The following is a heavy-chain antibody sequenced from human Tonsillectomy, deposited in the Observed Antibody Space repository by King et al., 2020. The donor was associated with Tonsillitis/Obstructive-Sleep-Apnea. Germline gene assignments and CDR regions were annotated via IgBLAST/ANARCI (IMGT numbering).Heavy chain of an antibody. D-gene: IGHD1-1*01. J-gene: IGHJ3*02. CDR2: IYYSGST. V-gene: IGHV4-39*01. Sequence: QLQESGPGLVKPSETLSLTCTVSGGSISSSTYYWGWIRQPPGKGLEWIGTIYYSGSTYYNPSLKTRVTISVDTSNNQFSLKLSSVTAADTACYYCARRVQLERRGDAFNIWGQGTMVTVSS. CDR1: GGSISSSTYY. CDR3: ARRVQLERRGDAFNI.